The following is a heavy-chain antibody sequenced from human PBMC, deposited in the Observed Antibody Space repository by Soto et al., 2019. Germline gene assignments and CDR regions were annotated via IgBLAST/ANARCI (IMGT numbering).Heavy chain of an antibody. CDR2: IYYSGST. CDR3: ARVRQVYWTFDL. J-gene: IGHJ2*01. V-gene: IGHV4-31*03. D-gene: IGHD1-1*01. Sequence: QVQLQESGPGLVKPSQTLSLTCTVSGGSITSGDYYWSWIRQHPGKGLEWIGYIYYSGSTYYNPSLKSRVTISVDTSDNQFSLKLTSVTAADTAVYYCARVRQVYWTFDLWGRGTLVTVSS. CDR1: GGSITSGDYY.